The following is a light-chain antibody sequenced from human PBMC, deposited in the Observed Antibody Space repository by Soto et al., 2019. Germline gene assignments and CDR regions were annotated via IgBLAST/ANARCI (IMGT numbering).Light chain of an antibody. J-gene: IGKJ5*01. CDR2: GAS. CDR1: QSVSSN. V-gene: IGKV3-15*01. CDR3: QQYNNWPFT. Sequence: EIVMTQSPATLSVSPGERATLSCRASQSVSSNLAGYQQKPGQAPRLRIYGASTRATGIPARFSGSVSGTEFTLTISSLQSEDFAVYYCQQYNNWPFTFCQGTRLEIK.